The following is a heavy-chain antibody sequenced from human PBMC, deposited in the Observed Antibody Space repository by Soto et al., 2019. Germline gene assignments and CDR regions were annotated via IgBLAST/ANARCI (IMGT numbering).Heavy chain of an antibody. J-gene: IGHJ3*02. CDR2: ISGSVTTT. CDR1: GFTSTNYV. D-gene: IGHD2-8*01. V-gene: IGHV3-23*01. Sequence: GGSLRLSCAASGFTSTNYVMNWVRQAPGKGLEWVSSISGSVTTTFYADSVKGRFIISRDNSKNTLYLQMNSLRAEDTALYYCAKDRVGGVPDAFDIWGQGTMVTVSS. CDR3: AKDRVGGVPDAFDI.